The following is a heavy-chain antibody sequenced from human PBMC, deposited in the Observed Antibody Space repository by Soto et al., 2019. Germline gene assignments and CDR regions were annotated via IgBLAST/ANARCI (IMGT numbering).Heavy chain of an antibody. V-gene: IGHV3-23*01. CDR3: AKGRGYCSSTSCYVASDY. CDR1: GFTFSSYA. J-gene: IGHJ4*02. CDR2: ISGSGGST. D-gene: IGHD2-2*01. Sequence: EVQLLESGGGLVQPGGSLRLSCAASGFTFSSYAMSWVRQAPGKGLEWVSAISGSGGSTFYAGSVKGRFTISRDNSKTTXXLQMHSLGAEDTAVYYCAKGRGYCSSTSCYVASDYWGQGTLVTVSS.